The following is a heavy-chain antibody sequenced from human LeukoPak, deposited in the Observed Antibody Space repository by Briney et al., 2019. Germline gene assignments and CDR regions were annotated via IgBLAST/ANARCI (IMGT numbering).Heavy chain of an antibody. Sequence: PGGSLRLSCAASGFTFSSYDMHWVRQAPSKGLEWVAVISYDGSNKYYADSVKGRFTISRDNSKDTLYLQMNSLRAEDTAMYYCAKPEFSDSGSYYFDYWGQGTLVTVSS. CDR2: ISYDGSNK. CDR1: GFTFSSYD. D-gene: IGHD1-26*01. CDR3: AKPEFSDSGSYYFDY. V-gene: IGHV3-30*18. J-gene: IGHJ4*02.